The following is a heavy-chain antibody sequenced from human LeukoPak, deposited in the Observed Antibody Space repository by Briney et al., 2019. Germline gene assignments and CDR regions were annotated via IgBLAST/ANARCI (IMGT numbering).Heavy chain of an antibody. Sequence: PGGSLRLSCAASRFTFSSYAMSWVRQAPEKGLEWVSSISGSGGTTYYAESVKGRITISRDNSKNTLYLQMNSLRAEDTAIYYCAKALGGSGSYRNWFDPWGQGTLVTVSS. J-gene: IGHJ5*02. CDR1: RFTFSSYA. D-gene: IGHD1-26*01. CDR3: AKALGGSGSYRNWFDP. CDR2: ISGSGGTT. V-gene: IGHV3-23*01.